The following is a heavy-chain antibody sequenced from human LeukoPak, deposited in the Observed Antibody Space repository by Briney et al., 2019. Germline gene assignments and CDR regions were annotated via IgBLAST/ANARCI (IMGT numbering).Heavy chain of an antibody. Sequence: GGSLRLSCAASGFTFSSYSMNWVRQAPGKGLEWVSYISSSSSTIYYADSVKGRFTISRDNAKNSLYLQMNSLRAEDTAVYYCARDRIEQQRTLGRSTNYYSYYYMDVWGKGTTVTVSS. CDR2: ISSSSSTI. J-gene: IGHJ6*03. CDR3: ARDRIEQQRTLGRSTNYYSYYYMDV. D-gene: IGHD6-13*01. CDR1: GFTFSSYS. V-gene: IGHV3-48*01.